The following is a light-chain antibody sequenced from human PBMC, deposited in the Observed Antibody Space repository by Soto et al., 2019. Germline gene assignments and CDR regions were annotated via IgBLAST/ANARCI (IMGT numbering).Light chain of an antibody. CDR1: QSALYSPNNENY. J-gene: IGKJ4*01. CDR2: WAS. CDR3: QQYYSTPS. V-gene: IGKV4-1*01. Sequence: DIVMTQSPDSLAVSLGERATINCKSSQSALYSPNNENYLAWYQQKPGQPPKLLVYWASTRESGVPDRFSGSGSGTDFTLTISSLQAEDVAVYYCQQYYSTPSFGGGTKVDIK.